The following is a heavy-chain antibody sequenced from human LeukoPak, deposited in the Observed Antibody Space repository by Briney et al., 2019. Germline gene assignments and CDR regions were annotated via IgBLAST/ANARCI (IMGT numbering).Heavy chain of an antibody. Sequence: GGSLRLSYTTSGFNFRAYWMGWVRQAPGKGLEWVANIHQHGSKENYVDSVKGRFTISRDNAKNSLYLQMNSLRAEDTAVYYCARRWWQQLVVTLFDYWGQGTLVTVSS. J-gene: IGHJ4*02. CDR3: ARRWWQQLVVTLFDY. CDR2: IHQHGSKE. V-gene: IGHV3-7*01. CDR1: GFNFRAYW. D-gene: IGHD6-13*01.